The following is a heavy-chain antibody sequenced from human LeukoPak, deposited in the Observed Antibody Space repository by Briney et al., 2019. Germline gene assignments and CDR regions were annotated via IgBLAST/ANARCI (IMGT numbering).Heavy chain of an antibody. V-gene: IGHV3-23*01. CDR1: VYRFSDFT. J-gene: IGHJ5*02. D-gene: IGHD3-16*01. CDR3: GKEGGA. Sequence: GGSLILSCSASVYRFSDFTRTSVRQAPGKGPEWVSALGGRGGTTYYADSLGGRFTISRDNSKDIVYLQMNSLKVEDTATYYCGKEGGAWGQGTKVTVSS. CDR2: LGGRGGTT.